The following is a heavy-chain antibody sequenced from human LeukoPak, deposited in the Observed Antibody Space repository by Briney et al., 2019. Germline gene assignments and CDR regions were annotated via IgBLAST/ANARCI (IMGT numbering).Heavy chain of an antibody. CDR3: ARGTGSWLRLTRWFDP. CDR1: GYTFTNYD. J-gene: IGHJ5*02. CDR2: MNPNSGNT. Sequence: ASVKVSCKASGYTFTNYDINWVRQATGQGLEWMGWMNPNSGNTDYAQKFQGRVTMTRNTSISTAYMELSSLVSEDSAVYYCARGTGSWLRLTRWFDPWGQGTLVTVSS. V-gene: IGHV1-8*01. D-gene: IGHD5-12*01.